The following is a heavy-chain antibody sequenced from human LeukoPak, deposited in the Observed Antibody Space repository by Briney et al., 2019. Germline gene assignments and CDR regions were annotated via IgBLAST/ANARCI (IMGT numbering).Heavy chain of an antibody. D-gene: IGHD4-17*01. V-gene: IGHV3-21*01. CDR2: ISSSSTYK. J-gene: IGHJ4*02. Sequence: GGSLRLSCAASGFTFSSYSMNWVRQAPGKGLEWVSSISSSSTYKDYADSVKGRFTISRDNAKDSLYLQMNSLRAEDTAVYYCARDQETDYGDVFDYWGQGTLVTVSS. CDR1: GFTFSSYS. CDR3: ARDQETDYGDVFDY.